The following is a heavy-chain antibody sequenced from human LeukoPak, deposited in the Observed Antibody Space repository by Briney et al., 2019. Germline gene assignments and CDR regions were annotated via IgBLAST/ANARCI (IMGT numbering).Heavy chain of an antibody. CDR3: AKGASDYGSGIDPY. CDR1: GGSISSYY. D-gene: IGHD3-10*01. V-gene: IGHV4-59*01. CDR2: IYYSGST. Sequence: SETLSLTCTVSGGSISSYYWSWIRQPPGKGLEWIGYIYYSGSTNYNPSLKSRVTISVDTSKNQFSLKLSSVTAADTAVYYCAKGASDYGSGIDPYWGQGTLVTVSS. J-gene: IGHJ4*02.